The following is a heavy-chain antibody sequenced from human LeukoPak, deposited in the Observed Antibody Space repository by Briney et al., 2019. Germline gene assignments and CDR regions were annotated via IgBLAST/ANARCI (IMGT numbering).Heavy chain of an antibody. CDR2: IKEDGSEK. V-gene: IGHV3-7*01. D-gene: IGHD3-16*01. J-gene: IGHJ4*02. CDR3: ARSWAHYDY. Sequence: GGSLRLSCAASGFTFSSYAMSWVRQAPGKGLEWVADIKEDGSEKYYVDSMKGRFTISRDNAKNSLYLQLNSLRADDTAVYYCARSWAHYDYWGQGTLVIVSS. CDR1: GFTFSSYA.